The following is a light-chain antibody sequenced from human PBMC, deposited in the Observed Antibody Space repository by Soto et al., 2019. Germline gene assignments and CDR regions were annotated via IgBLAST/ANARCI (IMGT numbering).Light chain of an antibody. V-gene: IGKV3-11*01. J-gene: IGKJ4*02. CDR3: QQRNNWPLT. Sequence: VLTQSPATLSLSPGERATLSCRASRSISTYLAWYKQKPGHAPRLLIYEALNRATGIPARFSGSGSGTEFTLTISSLEPEDFEVYYCQQRNNWPLTFGGGTKVDI. CDR1: RSISTY. CDR2: EAL.